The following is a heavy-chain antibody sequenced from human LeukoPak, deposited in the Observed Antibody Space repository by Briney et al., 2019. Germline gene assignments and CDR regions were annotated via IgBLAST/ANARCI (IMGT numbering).Heavy chain of an antibody. J-gene: IGHJ4*02. CDR3: ARWEIRGTAHQLDY. CDR2: INQDGSAR. CDR1: GFTLSSHW. Sequence: GGSLRLSCAASGFTLSSHWKTWVRQAPGKGLEWVANINQDGSARYYVDSVKGRFTISRDNAKNSMYLQMNSLRAEDTAVYYCARWEIRGTAHQLDYWGQGTLVTVSS. D-gene: IGHD1-7*01. V-gene: IGHV3-7*01.